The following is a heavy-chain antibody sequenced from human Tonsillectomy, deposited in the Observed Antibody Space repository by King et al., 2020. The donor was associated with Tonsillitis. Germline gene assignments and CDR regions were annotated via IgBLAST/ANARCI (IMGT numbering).Heavy chain of an antibody. CDR1: GYTFTSYA. CDR3: AREDPYYYDSSGYYRRADAFDI. CDR2: INTNTGNP. V-gene: IGHV7-4-1*02. J-gene: IGHJ3*02. Sequence: QLVQSGSELKKPGASVKVSCKASGYTFTSYAMNWVRQAPGQGLEWMGWINTNTGNPTYAQGFTGRFVFSLDTSVSTAYLQISSLKAEDTAVYYCAREDPYYYDSSGYYRRADAFDIWGQGTMVTVSS. D-gene: IGHD3-22*01.